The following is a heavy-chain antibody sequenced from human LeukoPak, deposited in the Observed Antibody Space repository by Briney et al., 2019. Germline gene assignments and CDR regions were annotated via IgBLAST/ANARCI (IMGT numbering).Heavy chain of an antibody. D-gene: IGHD3-10*01. CDR1: GGSISSYY. Sequence: SETLSLTCTVSGGSISSYYWSWIRQPAGKGLEWIGRIYTSGSTNYNPSLKSRVTMSVDTSKNQFSLKLSSVTAADTAVYYCARRRSNTGRGAFDIWGQGTMVTVSS. CDR2: IYTSGST. CDR3: ARRRSNTGRGAFDI. V-gene: IGHV4-4*07. J-gene: IGHJ3*02.